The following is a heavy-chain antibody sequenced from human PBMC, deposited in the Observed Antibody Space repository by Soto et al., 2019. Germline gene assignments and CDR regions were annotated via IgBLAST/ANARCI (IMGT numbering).Heavy chain of an antibody. Sequence: QVQLQESGPELVKPSETLSLTCTVSGDSISSGDYYWSWIRQPPGKGLEWNGSIYYIRNTYYNPSLKDRLVISADTSKNQFSLKLSSVFAADTAVYYCARADYFDSRSNHWGQGTLVTVSS. J-gene: IGHJ5*02. V-gene: IGHV4-30-4*01. CDR1: GDSISSGDYY. CDR2: IYYIRNT. CDR3: ARADYFDSRSNH. D-gene: IGHD3-22*01.